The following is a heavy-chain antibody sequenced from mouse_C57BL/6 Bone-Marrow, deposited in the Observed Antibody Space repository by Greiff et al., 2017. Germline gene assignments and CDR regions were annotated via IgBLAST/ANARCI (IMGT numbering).Heavy chain of an antibody. Sequence: QVQLQQPGAELVMPGASVKLSCKASGYTFTSYWMHWVKQRPGQGLEWIGEIDPSDSYTNYNQKFKGKSTLPVDKSSSTAYMQLSSLTSEDSAVYYCARRITTVGSHWYFDVWGTGTTVTVSS. J-gene: IGHJ1*03. V-gene: IGHV1-69*01. D-gene: IGHD1-1*01. CDR1: GYTFTSYW. CDR2: IDPSDSYT. CDR3: ARRITTVGSHWYFDV.